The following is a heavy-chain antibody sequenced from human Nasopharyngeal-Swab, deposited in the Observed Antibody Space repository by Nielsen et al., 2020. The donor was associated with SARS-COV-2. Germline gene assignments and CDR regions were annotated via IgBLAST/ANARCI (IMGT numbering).Heavy chain of an antibody. Sequence: SVKVSCKASGGTFSSYAISWVRQAPGQGLEWMGGIIPIFGTANYAQKFQGRVTITADESTSTAYMELSSLRSKDTAVYYCARGTQYYYDSSGYYTAPFDYWGQGTLVTVSS. CDR2: IIPIFGTA. D-gene: IGHD3-22*01. CDR1: GGTFSSYA. CDR3: ARGTQYYYDSSGYYTAPFDY. J-gene: IGHJ4*02. V-gene: IGHV1-69*13.